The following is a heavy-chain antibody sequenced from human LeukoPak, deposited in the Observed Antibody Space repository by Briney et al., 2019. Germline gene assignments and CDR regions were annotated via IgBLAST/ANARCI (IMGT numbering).Heavy chain of an antibody. J-gene: IGHJ6*03. Sequence: GSSVKVSCKASGGTFSSYAISWVRQAPGQGLEWMGGIIPIFGTANYAQKFQGRVTITTDESTSTAYMELSSLRSEDTAVYYCARGPYDFWSDQYYYYYMDVWGKGTTVTVSS. CDR2: IIPIFGTA. CDR3: ARGPYDFWSDQYYYYYMDV. V-gene: IGHV1-69*05. CDR1: GGTFSSYA. D-gene: IGHD3-3*01.